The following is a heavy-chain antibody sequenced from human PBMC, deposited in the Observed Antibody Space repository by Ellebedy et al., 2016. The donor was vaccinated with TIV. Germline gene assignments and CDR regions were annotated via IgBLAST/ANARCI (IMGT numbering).Heavy chain of an antibody. CDR3: ATGWYLDY. D-gene: IGHD2-15*01. J-gene: IGHJ4*02. CDR1: GFTFSNAW. V-gene: IGHV3-15*01. Sequence: GGSLRLSCAASGFTFSNAWMNWVRQAPGKGLEWVGRIKSKPDGGTTDYAAPVKGTFTISRDDSKNTVYLQMSGLKTEDTAVYYCATGWYLDYWGQGTLVTVSS. CDR2: IKSKPDGGTT.